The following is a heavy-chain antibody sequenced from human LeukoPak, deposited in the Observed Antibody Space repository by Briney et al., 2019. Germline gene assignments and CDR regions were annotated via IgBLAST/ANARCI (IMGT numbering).Heavy chain of an antibody. D-gene: IGHD6-13*01. CDR3: ARGLSSSWYWFDT. CDR1: GGSISSESYY. CDR2: INTSGNI. V-gene: IGHV4-61*02. J-gene: IGHJ5*02. Sequence: PSETLSLTSTVSGGSISSESYYWSWIRQPAGKALEWIGRINTSGNINYNPSLKSRVTLSVDTSNNQFSLKLSSLTAADTAVYYCARGLSSSWYWFDTWGQGTLVTVSS.